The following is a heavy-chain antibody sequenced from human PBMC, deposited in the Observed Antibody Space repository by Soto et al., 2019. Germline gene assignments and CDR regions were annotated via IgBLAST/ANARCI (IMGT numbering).Heavy chain of an antibody. D-gene: IGHD3-10*02. CDR2: TYYRSKWYN. Sequence: LQTLSLTCAISGDSVSSNSAAWNWIRQSPSRGLEWLGRTYYRSKWYNYYAVSVKSRITINPDTSKNQFSLQLNSVTPEETDVYYCARDGATVGVRGXFDVGGQGTMVXV. V-gene: IGHV6-1*01. J-gene: IGHJ3*01. CDR3: ARDGATVGVRGXFDV. CDR1: GDSVSSNSAA.